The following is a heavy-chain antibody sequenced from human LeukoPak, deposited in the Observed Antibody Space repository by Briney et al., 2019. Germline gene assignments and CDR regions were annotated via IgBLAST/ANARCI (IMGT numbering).Heavy chain of an antibody. CDR3: ARHDENGYYFFDI. V-gene: IGHV4-59*08. D-gene: IGHD5-24*01. CDR1: GGSIGTYH. Sequence: SETLSLTCTVSGGSIGTYHWSWVRPPPGKGLEWIGYIFDSGSPNYRPALRSRVTISLDTSKNQLSLRLKSATAADTTIYYCARHDENGYYFFDIWGQGTLVTVSS. J-gene: IGHJ4*02. CDR2: IFDSGSP.